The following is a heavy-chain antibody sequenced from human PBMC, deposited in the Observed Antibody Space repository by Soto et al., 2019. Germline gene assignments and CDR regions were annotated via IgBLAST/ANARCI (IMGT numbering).Heavy chain of an antibody. CDR1: GGSISGYY. V-gene: IGHV4-4*07. CDR3: ARDRGYRSGSFGS. J-gene: IGHJ5*02. Sequence: PSETLSLTCIVSGGSISGYYWSWIRQPAGKELECIGRIYSDGTTDYNPSLKGRGTMSVDTSKKQISLELTSVTAADTAMYYCARDRGYRSGSFGSWGQGVLVTVS. D-gene: IGHD5-18*01. CDR2: IYSDGTT.